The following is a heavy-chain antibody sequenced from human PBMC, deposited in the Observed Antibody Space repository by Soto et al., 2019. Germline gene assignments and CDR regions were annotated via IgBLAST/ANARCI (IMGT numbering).Heavy chain of an antibody. CDR3: ARGRIAADNFDY. CDR2: TYYRSKWYN. V-gene: IGHV6-1*01. CDR1: GDSDASDSAA. D-gene: IGHD6-13*01. Sequence: QALSLPTANTGDSDASDSAACNLIRHSPSRGLEWLGRTYYRSKWYNDYAVSVKSRITINPDTSKNQFSLQLNSVTPEDTAVPYCARGRIAADNFDYWGQGSLVTVSS. J-gene: IGHJ4*02.